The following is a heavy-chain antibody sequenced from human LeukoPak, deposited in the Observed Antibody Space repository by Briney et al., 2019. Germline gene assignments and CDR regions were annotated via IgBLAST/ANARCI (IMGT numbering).Heavy chain of an antibody. CDR1: GYTFTGNY. V-gene: IGHV1-2*02. D-gene: IGHD6-19*01. CDR3: ARVGSSGWDTFEQSPT. J-gene: IGHJ5*02. CDR2: INPNSCGT. Sequence: ASVKVSCKASGYTFTGNYMHWVRQAPGQGIEWMGWINPNSCGTNYAQKFQGRVSMTGDTSISTSYMELSRLSSDDTALYYCARVGSSGWDTFEQSPTWGQGTLVTVSS.